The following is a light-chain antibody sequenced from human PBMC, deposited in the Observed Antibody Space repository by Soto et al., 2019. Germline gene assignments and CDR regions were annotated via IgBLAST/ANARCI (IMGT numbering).Light chain of an antibody. V-gene: IGLV2-14*03. J-gene: IGLJ1*01. CDR3: SSYTSSSTRF. CDR2: KVS. CDR1: SSDVGAYDF. Sequence: QSVLTQPASVSGSPGQSITISCTGTSSDVGAYDFVSWYQQHPDKAPKLMIYKVSNRPSGVSNRFSGSKSVNTATLTISGLQAEDEADYYCSSYTSSSTRFFGTGTKVTVL.